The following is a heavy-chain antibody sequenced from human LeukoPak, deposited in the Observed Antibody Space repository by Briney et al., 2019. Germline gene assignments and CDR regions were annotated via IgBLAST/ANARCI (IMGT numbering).Heavy chain of an antibody. CDR2: IYHSGST. D-gene: IGHD3-9*01. CDR1: GGSISSSNW. Sequence: PSGTLSLTCAVSGGSISSSNWWSWVRQPPGKGLEWIGEIYHSGSTNYNPSLKSRVTISVDTSKNQFSLKLSSVTAADTAVYYCARGRTDYDILRPRIGWFDPWGQGTLVTVSS. CDR3: ARGRTDYDILRPRIGWFDP. J-gene: IGHJ5*02. V-gene: IGHV4-4*02.